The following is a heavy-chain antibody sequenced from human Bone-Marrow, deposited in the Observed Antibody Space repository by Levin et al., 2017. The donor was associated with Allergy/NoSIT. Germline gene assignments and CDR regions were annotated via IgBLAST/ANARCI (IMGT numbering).Heavy chain of an antibody. Sequence: GASVKVSCKASGYTFNGYYINWVRQAPGQGLEWMGWINPTSGGTNYAQKFQGRVTMTRDTSIGTAYLELSSLRSDDTAVYYCARDLPESYYYGMDVWGQGTTVTVSS. V-gene: IGHV1-2*02. CDR1: GYTFNGYY. CDR3: ARDLPESYYYGMDV. CDR2: INPTSGGT. J-gene: IGHJ6*02.